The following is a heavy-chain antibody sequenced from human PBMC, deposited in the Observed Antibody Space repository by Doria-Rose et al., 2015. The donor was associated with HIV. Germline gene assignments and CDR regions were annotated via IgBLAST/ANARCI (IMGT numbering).Heavy chain of an antibody. CDR1: GVSLSSPGMG. V-gene: IGHV2-26*01. D-gene: IGHD3-22*01. Sequence: SGPVLVKPTETLTLTCTVSGVSLSSPGMGVNWIRQPPGKALEWLANIFSNDARSYNTSLKSRLTISRGTSKSQVVLTMTDMDPVDTATYYCARIKSSMFYYKYYFHVLRQALPVT. CDR3: ARIKSSMFYYKYYFHV. CDR2: IFSNDAR. J-gene: IGHJ4*02.